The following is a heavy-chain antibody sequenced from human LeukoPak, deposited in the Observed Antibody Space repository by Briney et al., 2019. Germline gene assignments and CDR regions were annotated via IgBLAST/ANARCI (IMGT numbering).Heavy chain of an antibody. V-gene: IGHV3-21*01. CDR2: ISSSSSYI. CDR3: AKDFVGYYDILTGYYKDYYYYGMDV. D-gene: IGHD3-9*01. J-gene: IGHJ6*04. Sequence: GGSLRLSCAASGFTFSSYSMNWVRQAPGKGLEWVSSISSSSSYIYYADSVKGRFTISRDNAKNSLYLQMNSLRAEDTAVYYCAKDFVGYYDILTGYYKDYYYYGMDVWGKGTTVTVSS. CDR1: GFTFSSYS.